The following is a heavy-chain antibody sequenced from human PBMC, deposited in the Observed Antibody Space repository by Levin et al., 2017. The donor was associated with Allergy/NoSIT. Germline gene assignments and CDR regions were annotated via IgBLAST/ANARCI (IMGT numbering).Heavy chain of an antibody. Sequence: SETLSLTCTVSGGSVSSGSYYWSWIRQPPGTGLEWIGYIYYSGSTNYNPSLKSRVTISVDTSKNQFSLKLSSVTAADTAVYYCAREPLRYFDWLLRKGGGYYYYYGMDVWGQGTTVTVSS. CDR3: AREPLRYFDWLLRKGGGYYYYYGMDV. CDR2: IYYSGST. CDR1: GGSVSSGSYY. J-gene: IGHJ6*02. V-gene: IGHV4-61*01. D-gene: IGHD3-9*01.